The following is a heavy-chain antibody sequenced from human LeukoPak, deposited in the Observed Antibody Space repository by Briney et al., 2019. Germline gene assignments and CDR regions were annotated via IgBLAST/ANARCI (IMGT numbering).Heavy chain of an antibody. J-gene: IGHJ4*02. CDR3: ARLLRASDVDY. CDR2: ISSSSSYI. D-gene: IGHD1-26*01. CDR1: GFTFSSYW. V-gene: IGHV3-21*01. Sequence: GGSLRLSCAASGFTFSSYWMSWVRQAPGKGLEWVSSISSSSSYIYYADSVKGRFTISRDNAKNSLYLQMNSLRAEDTAVYYCARLLRASDVDYWGQGTLVTVSS.